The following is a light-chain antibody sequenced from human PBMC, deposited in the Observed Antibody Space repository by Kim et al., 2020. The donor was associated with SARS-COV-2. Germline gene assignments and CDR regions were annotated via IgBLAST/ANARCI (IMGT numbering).Light chain of an antibody. CDR3: QHFYDFPRT. CDR2: DAS. V-gene: IGKV1-33*01. CDR1: QDIGTY. J-gene: IGKJ1*01. Sequence: DIQMTQSPSSLSASVGDRVIITCQASQDIGTYLNWYQHKPGTAPNILIYDASKLETGVPSRFSGSGSGTEFTFTITSLQPEDIATYCCQHFYDFPRTFGQGTKVDIK.